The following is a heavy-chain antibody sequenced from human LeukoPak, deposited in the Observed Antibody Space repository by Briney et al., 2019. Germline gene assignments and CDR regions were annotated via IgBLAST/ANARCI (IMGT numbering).Heavy chain of an antibody. Sequence: GASVKVSCKASGYTFTSYGISWVRQAPGQGLEWMGWISAYNGNTNYAQKLQGRVTMTTDTSTSTAYMGLRSLRSDDTAVYYCARGGPGSSWYLGRHYYYMDVWGKGTTVTVSS. CDR1: GYTFTSYG. V-gene: IGHV1-18*01. CDR3: ARGGPGSSWYLGRHYYYMDV. D-gene: IGHD6-13*01. CDR2: ISAYNGNT. J-gene: IGHJ6*03.